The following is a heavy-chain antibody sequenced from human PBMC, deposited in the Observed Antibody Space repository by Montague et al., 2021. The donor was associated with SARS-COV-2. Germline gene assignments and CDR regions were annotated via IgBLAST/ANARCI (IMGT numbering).Heavy chain of an antibody. V-gene: IGHV4-31*03. CDR2: IYYSGST. CDR1: GGSISSGGYY. CDR3: ARVRGLTIFGVVGPFDY. Sequence: TLSLTCTVSGGSISSGGYYWSWIRQHPGKGLEWIGYIYYSGSTYYNPSLKSRVTISVDTSKNQFSLKLSPVTAADTAVYYCARVRGLTIFGVVGPFDYWGQGTLVTVPS. J-gene: IGHJ4*02. D-gene: IGHD3-3*01.